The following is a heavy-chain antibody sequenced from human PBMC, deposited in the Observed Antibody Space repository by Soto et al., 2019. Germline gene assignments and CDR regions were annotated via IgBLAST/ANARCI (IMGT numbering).Heavy chain of an antibody. CDR3: ARDKITGLFDY. D-gene: IGHD2-8*02. J-gene: IGHJ4*02. CDR2: MHHSGST. Sequence: SETLSLTCTVSGVSITSHYWSWIRQSPGKGLEWIAYMHHSGSTNYNPSLKSRATVSIDTSKSQVSLRLSSVTAADTAVYYCARDKITGLFDYWGQGTLVTVS. CDR1: GVSITSHY. V-gene: IGHV4-59*11.